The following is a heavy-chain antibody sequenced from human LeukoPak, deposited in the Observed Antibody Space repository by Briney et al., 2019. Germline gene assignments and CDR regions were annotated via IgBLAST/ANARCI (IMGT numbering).Heavy chain of an antibody. CDR3: ARGSRYGDYDY. Sequence: SETLSLTCTVSGGSISSYYWSWIRQPPGEGLEWIGYIYYSGSTNYNPSLKSRVTISVDTSKNQFSLKLSSVTAADTAVYYCARGSRYGDYDYWGQGTLATVSS. J-gene: IGHJ4*02. CDR1: GGSISSYY. D-gene: IGHD4-17*01. CDR2: IYYSGST. V-gene: IGHV4-59*01.